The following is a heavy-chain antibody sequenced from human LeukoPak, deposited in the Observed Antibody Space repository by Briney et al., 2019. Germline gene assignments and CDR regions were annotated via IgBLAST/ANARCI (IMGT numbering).Heavy chain of an antibody. CDR1: GFTFSNYW. CDR3: AKDQTYYYGSGPYNWFDP. J-gene: IGHJ5*02. Sequence: GGSLRLSCAASGFTFSNYWVTWVRQAPGKGLVWVSAISGTGGSTYYADSVNGRFTISRDNSKNTLYLQMSSLTAEDTAVYYCAKDQTYYYGSGPYNWFDPWGQGTLVTVSS. CDR2: ISGTGGST. V-gene: IGHV3-23*01. D-gene: IGHD3-10*01.